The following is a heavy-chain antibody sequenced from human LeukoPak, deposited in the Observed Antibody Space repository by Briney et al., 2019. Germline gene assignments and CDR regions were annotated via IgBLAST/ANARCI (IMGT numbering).Heavy chain of an antibody. V-gene: IGHV4-34*01. CDR3: ARWVVAADYYYYMDV. D-gene: IGHD2-15*01. CDR2: INDSGST. J-gene: IGHJ6*03. Sequence: SETLSLTCAVYGGSFSGYYWSWIRQPPGKALEWIGEINDSGSTNYNPSLKSRITISVDTSKNQFSLKLSSVTAADTAVYYCARWVVAADYYYYMDVWGKGTTVTVSS. CDR1: GGSFSGYY.